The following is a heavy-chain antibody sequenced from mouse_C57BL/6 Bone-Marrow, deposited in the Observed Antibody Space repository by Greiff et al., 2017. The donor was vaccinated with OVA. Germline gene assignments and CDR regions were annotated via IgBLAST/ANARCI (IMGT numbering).Heavy chain of an antibody. J-gene: IGHJ2*01. CDR3: ARPDQYFDY. V-gene: IGHV5-4*03. Sequence: EVKLQESGGGLVKPGGSLKLSCAASGFTFSSYAMSWVRQTPEKRLEWVATISDGGSYTYYPDNVKGRFTISRDNAKNNLYLQMSHLKSEDTAMYYCARPDQYFDYWGQGTTLTVSS. CDR2: ISDGGSYT. CDR1: GFTFSSYA.